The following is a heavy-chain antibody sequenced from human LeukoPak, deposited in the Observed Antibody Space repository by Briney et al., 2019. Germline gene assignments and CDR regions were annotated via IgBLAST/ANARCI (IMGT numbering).Heavy chain of an antibody. J-gene: IGHJ4*02. CDR3: ARDPQRGYSGYDSNYYFDY. CDR2: INPNSGGT. D-gene: IGHD5-12*01. Sequence: ASVKVSCKASGYTFTGYYMHWVRQAPGQGLEWMGWINPNSGGTNYAQKFQGWVTMTRDTSISTAYMELSRLRSDDTAVYYCARDPQRGYSGYDSNYYFDYWGQGTLVTVSS. V-gene: IGHV1-2*04. CDR1: GYTFTGYY.